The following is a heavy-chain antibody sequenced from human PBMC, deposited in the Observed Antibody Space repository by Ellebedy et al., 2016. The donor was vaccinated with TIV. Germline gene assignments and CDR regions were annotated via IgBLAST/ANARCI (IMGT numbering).Heavy chain of an antibody. CDR2: ISNDGRNA. CDR1: GFTFSSYS. CDR3: ARDVGGNSQIDH. Sequence: GESLKISCSASGFTFSSYSMHWVRQAPGKGLECMAAISNDGRNAYYADSVKGRFIISRDNSKNTLYLQMDSLRPEDTAAYYCARDVGGNSQIDHWGQGTLVTVSS. D-gene: IGHD4-23*01. V-gene: IGHV3-30*04. J-gene: IGHJ4*01.